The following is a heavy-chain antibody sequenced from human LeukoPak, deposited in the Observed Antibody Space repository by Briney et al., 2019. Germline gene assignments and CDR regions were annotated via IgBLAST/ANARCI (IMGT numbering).Heavy chain of an antibody. D-gene: IGHD2-2*01. J-gene: IGHJ4*02. CDR1: GGSISSGNW. Sequence: TSETLSLTCAVSGGSISSGNWWSWVRQPPGKGLEWIGEIYHSGSTNYNPSLKSRVTISLDKSKNQFSLNLTSVTAADTAVYYCARVGPVPAASYFDYWGQGTLITVSS. CDR2: IYHSGST. CDR3: ARVGPVPAASYFDY. V-gene: IGHV4-4*02.